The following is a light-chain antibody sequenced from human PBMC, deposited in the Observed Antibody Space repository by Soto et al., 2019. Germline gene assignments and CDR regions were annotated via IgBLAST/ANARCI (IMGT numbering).Light chain of an antibody. CDR2: EGT. J-gene: IGLJ1*01. CDR3: FAYVGARSYV. CDR1: NNL. Sequence: QSALTQPASVSGSPGQSITISCTGTNNLVSWYQQHPGKAPKVATYEGTKRPSGVSNRSSGSNSGGTASLTISGLQAKDEASYFCFAYVGARSYVFGPGTTVTVL. V-gene: IGLV2-23*01.